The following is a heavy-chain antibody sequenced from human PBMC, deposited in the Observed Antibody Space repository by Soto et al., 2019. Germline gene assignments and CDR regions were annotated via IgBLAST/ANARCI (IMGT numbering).Heavy chain of an antibody. CDR2: RRHDGREQ. CDR1: GFRFQTYW. CDR3: ASDGSGWSAY. Sequence: EALLVESGGGLVQPGGSLRLSCVGSGFRFQTYWMSWLRQTPGTGLEWVANRRHDGREQHYVDSVRGRFPISRDNAKNSLYRQMNSLRADDTAVYYCASDGSGWSAYWGQGTLVTVSS. J-gene: IGHJ4*02. V-gene: IGHV3-7*03. D-gene: IGHD6-19*01.